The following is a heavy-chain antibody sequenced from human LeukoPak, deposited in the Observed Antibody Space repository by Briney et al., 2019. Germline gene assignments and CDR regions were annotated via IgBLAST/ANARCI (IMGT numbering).Heavy chain of an antibody. J-gene: IGHJ4*02. V-gene: IGHV4-61*01. CDR3: AREDSSGYLGY. D-gene: IGHD3-22*01. CDR1: GGSVSSNIYY. CDR2: IYYSGST. Sequence: SETLSLTCTVSGGSVSSNIYYWNWIRQPPGKGLEWIGYIYYSGSTNYNPSLKSRVTISVDTSKNQFSLKLTSLTAADTAVYYCAREDSSGYLGYWGQGTLVTVCS.